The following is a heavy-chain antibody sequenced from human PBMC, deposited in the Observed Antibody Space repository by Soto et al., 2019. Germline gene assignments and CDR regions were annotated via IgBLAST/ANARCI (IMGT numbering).Heavy chain of an antibody. J-gene: IGHJ4*02. V-gene: IGHV4-59*08. CDR3: ARLKLYFDY. CDR1: GGSISSYY. CDR2: IYYSGST. Sequence: LSLTCTVSGGSISSYYWSWIRQPPGKGLEWIGYIYYSGSTNYNPSLKSRVTISVDTSKNQFSLKLSSVTAADTAVYYCARLKLYFDYWGQGTLVTVSS.